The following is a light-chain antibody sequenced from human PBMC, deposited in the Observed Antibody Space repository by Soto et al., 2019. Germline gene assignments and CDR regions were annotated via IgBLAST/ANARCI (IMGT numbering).Light chain of an antibody. CDR1: QSVSSSY. J-gene: IGKJ2*01. V-gene: IGKV3D-20*02. CDR3: QQRSNWPPYT. CDR2: GAS. Sequence: EIVLTQSPGTLSLSPGERATLSCRASQSVSSSYLAWYQQKPGQAPRLLIYGASSRATGIPDRFSGSGSGTDFTLTISSLEPEDFAVYYCQQRSNWPPYTFGKGTKVDIK.